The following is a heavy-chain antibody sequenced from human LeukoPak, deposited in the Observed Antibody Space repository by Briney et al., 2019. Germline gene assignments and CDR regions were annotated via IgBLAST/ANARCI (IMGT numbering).Heavy chain of an antibody. CDR3: AKISSDSSSWYGHWYFDL. D-gene: IGHD6-13*01. Sequence: GGSLRLSSAASGFTFSSYGMHWVRQAPGKGLEWVAFIRYDGSNKYYADSVKGLFTISRDNSKNTLYLQMNSLRAEDTAVYYCAKISSDSSSWYGHWYFDLWGRGTLVTVSS. CDR1: GFTFSSYG. V-gene: IGHV3-30*02. CDR2: IRYDGSNK. J-gene: IGHJ2*01.